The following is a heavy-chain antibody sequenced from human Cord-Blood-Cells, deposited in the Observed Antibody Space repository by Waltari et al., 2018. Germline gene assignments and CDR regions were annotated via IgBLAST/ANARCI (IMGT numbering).Heavy chain of an antibody. V-gene: IGHV1-69*10. D-gene: IGHD4-17*01. CDR2: IIPILGRA. CDR1: VGTFSSYA. Sequence: QVQLVQSGAELKKPGSSVKVSCKASVGTFSSYAIRWLRQAPGQGLEWMGGIIPILGRANYAQKFQGRVTITADKSTSTAYMELSSLRSEDTAVYYCALTGTSDYPHYFDYWGQGTLVTVSS. J-gene: IGHJ4*02. CDR3: ALTGTSDYPHYFDY.